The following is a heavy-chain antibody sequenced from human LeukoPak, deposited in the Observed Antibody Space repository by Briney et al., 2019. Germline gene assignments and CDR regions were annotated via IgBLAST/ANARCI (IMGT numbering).Heavy chain of an antibody. Sequence: SSETLSLTCTVSGGSMSSYYWNWIRQPPGKGLEWIGYIHYSGSTSYNTSLKSRLTISIDTSKSQFSLNLTSVTAADTAVYFCAREARYCSSASCYALEDYWGQGTLVTVSS. J-gene: IGHJ4*02. D-gene: IGHD2-2*01. V-gene: IGHV4-59*01. CDR1: GGSMSSYY. CDR2: IHYSGST. CDR3: AREARYCSSASCYALEDY.